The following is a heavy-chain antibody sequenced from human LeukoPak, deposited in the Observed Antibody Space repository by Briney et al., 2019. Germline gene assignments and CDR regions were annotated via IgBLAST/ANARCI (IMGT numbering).Heavy chain of an antibody. V-gene: IGHV4-30-2*01. CDR2: IYHSGST. D-gene: IGHD5-12*01. CDR3: ARDRRGYSGYEAAFDI. J-gene: IGHJ3*02. CDR1: GGSISSGGYY. Sequence: SQTLSLTCTVSGGSISSGGYYWSWIRQPPGRGLEWIGYIYHSGSTYYNPSLKSRVTISVDRSKNQFSLKLSSVTAADTAVYYCARDRRGYSGYEAAFDIWGQGTMVTVSS.